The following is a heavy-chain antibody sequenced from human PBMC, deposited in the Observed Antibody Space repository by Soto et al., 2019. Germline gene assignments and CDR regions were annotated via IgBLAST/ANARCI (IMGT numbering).Heavy chain of an antibody. V-gene: IGHV4-59*01. CDR3: ARATVTNLPDFDY. Sequence: SETLSLTCTVSGGSISSYYWSWIRQPPGKGLEWIGYIYYSGSTNYNPSLKGRVTISVDTSKNQFSLKLSSVTAADTAVYYCARATVTNLPDFDYWGQGTLVTVSS. CDR2: IYYSGST. CDR1: GGSISSYY. J-gene: IGHJ4*02. D-gene: IGHD4-17*01.